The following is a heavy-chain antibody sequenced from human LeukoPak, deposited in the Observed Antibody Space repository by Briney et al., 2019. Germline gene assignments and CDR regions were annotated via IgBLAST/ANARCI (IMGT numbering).Heavy chain of an antibody. Sequence: ASVKVSCKASGYTFASFGITWVRQAPGQGLEWMGWINTHNGDTNYAQKLQGRVTMTTDTSTSTAYMELRSLRSDDTAVYYCARDGYRLSGYFYYMDVWGKGTTVTVSS. D-gene: IGHD2-2*03. V-gene: IGHV1-18*01. CDR3: ARDGYRLSGYFYYMDV. CDR1: GYTFASFG. J-gene: IGHJ6*03. CDR2: INTHNGDT.